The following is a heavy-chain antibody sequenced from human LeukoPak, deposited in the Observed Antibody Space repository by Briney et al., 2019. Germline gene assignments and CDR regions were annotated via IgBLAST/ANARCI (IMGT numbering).Heavy chain of an antibody. CDR1: GFTFSSYS. CDR2: ISSSSSYI. V-gene: IGHV3-21*01. J-gene: IGHJ6*02. Sequence: GGSLRLSCAASGFTFSSYSMNWVRQAPGKGLEWVSSISSSSSYIYYADSVKGRFTISRDNAKYSLYLQMNSLRAEDTAVYYCARGFTVVTLYYYYGMDVWGQGTTVTVSS. D-gene: IGHD4-23*01. CDR3: ARGFTVVTLYYYYGMDV.